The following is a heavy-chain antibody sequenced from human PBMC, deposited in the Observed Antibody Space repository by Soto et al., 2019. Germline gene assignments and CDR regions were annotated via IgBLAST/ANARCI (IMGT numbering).Heavy chain of an antibody. Sequence: QVQLVQSGAEVKKPGSSVKVSCKASGGTFSSYAISWVRQAPGQGLEWMGGISPSCGTANYAQKFQGRVTITADESTSTAYMALSSLRSEDTAVYYCARDLVYDWYFDLWGRGTLVTVSS. CDR2: ISPSCGTA. D-gene: IGHD3-9*01. CDR1: GGTFSSYA. J-gene: IGHJ2*01. CDR3: ARDLVYDWYFDL. V-gene: IGHV1-69*12.